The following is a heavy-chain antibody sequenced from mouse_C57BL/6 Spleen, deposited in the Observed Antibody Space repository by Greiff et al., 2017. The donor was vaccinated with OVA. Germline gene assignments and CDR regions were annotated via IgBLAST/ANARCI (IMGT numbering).Heavy chain of an antibody. CDR2: IYPGSGST. CDR1: GYTFTSYW. CDR3: AGSYGNNAMDD. Sequence: QVQLQQPGAELVKPGASVSMSCTASGYTFTSYWITWVKQRPGQGLAWIGDIYPGSGSTNYHEKFKSKSTLTVDTSSSTAYMQLSSLTSEDSAVDYCAGSYGNNAMDDGGQGTSVTVAS. J-gene: IGHJ4*01. V-gene: IGHV1-55*01. D-gene: IGHD1-1*01.